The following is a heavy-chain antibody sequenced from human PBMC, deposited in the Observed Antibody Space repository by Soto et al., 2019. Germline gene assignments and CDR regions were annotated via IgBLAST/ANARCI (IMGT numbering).Heavy chain of an antibody. CDR1: GFTLNNYW. J-gene: IGHJ6*02. D-gene: IGHD6-25*01. CDR3: ARGDIAAQTFFYYYGMDL. CDR2: INGGATST. V-gene: IGHV3-74*01. Sequence: QLVESGGGLVQPGGSLRLSCAASGFTLNNYWMHWVRQAPGMGLVWVSRINGGATSTSYADSVRGRFTISRDNARNTLYLQMNSLRAEDTALYYCARGDIAAQTFFYYYGMDLWGQGTTVTFS.